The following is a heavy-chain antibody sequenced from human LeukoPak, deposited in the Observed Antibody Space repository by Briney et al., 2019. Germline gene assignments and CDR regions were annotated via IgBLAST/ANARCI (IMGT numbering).Heavy chain of an antibody. CDR1: GFIFSGYA. D-gene: IGHD3-22*01. Sequence: GGSLRLSCAASGFIFSGYAMSWVRQAPGKGLEWVSSVSGSGGTTYYADSVKGRFTISRDNSKNTVDLQVNSLRAEDTAVYYCAKRHDSNGPTGYFDYWGQGILVTVSS. V-gene: IGHV3-23*01. CDR2: VSGSGGTT. J-gene: IGHJ4*02. CDR3: AKRHDSNGPTGYFDY.